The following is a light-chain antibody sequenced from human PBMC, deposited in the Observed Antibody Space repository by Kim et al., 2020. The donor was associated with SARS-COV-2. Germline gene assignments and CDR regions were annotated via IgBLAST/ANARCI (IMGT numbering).Light chain of an antibody. J-gene: IGKJ1*01. V-gene: IGKV3-20*01. CDR1: QKNSSNY. Sequence: SPGERATITCRASQKNSSNYLAWHQQKPGQAPRLLIHGASSRATGIPDRFSGSGSGTDFTLTINRLEPEDFAVFYCQQYGSSPPTFGQGTKVDIK. CDR3: QQYGSSPPT. CDR2: GAS.